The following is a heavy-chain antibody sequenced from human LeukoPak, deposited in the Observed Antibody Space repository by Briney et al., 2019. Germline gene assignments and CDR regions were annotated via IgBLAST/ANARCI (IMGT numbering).Heavy chain of an antibody. CDR3: ARDWAYGSGSYRGY. D-gene: IGHD3-10*01. Sequence: GGSLRLSCVASGFSFSSNYMSWVRQAPGKGLEWVSVIYSGGSTYYADSVKGRFTISRDNSKNTLYLQMNSLRAEDTAVYYCARDWAYGSGSYRGYWGQGTLVTVSS. CDR1: GFSFSSNY. V-gene: IGHV3-53*01. J-gene: IGHJ4*02. CDR2: IYSGGST.